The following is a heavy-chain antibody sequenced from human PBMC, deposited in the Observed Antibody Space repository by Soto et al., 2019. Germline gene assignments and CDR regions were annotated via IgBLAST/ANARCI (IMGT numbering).Heavy chain of an antibody. V-gene: IGHV1-18*01. CDR2: ISPKFGRT. D-gene: IGHD3-16*01. CDR3: ARDDCNGGRCDGGHYLDL. CDR1: DYIFLAYG. J-gene: IGHJ2*01. Sequence: QVQLVQSGPEVKKAGASVKVSCTAPTDYIFLAYGFDWVRQAPGQGLECMGWISPKFGRTNYARTLQDRFTMTTDVYTNSVSMELRDLRSDDTAVYYCARDDCNGGRCDGGHYLDLWGRGTPISVSS.